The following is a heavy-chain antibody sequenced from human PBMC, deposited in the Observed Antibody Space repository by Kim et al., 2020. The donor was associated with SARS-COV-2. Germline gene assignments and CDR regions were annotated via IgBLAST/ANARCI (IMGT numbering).Heavy chain of an antibody. J-gene: IGHJ4*02. V-gene: IGHV2-5*01. Sequence: YSQSLNSRLNITKDTSKNQVVLTMTNVDPVDTATYYCAHRSGKSRLDFDSWGQGTLVTVSS. D-gene: IGHD1-1*01. CDR3: AHRSGKSRLDFDS.